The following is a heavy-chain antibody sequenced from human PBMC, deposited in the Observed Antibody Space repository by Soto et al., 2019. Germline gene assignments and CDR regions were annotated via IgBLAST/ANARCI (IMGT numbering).Heavy chain of an antibody. CDR1: AGSISSGGYS. CDR3: ARVPDV. V-gene: IGHV4-30-2*01. Sequence: SETLSLTCAVAAGSISSGGYSWSWIRQPPGKGLEWIGYIYHSGSTYYNPSLKSRVTISVDRSKNQFSLKLSSVTDADTAVYYCARVPDVWGQGTTVTVSS. J-gene: IGHJ6*01. CDR2: IYHSGST.